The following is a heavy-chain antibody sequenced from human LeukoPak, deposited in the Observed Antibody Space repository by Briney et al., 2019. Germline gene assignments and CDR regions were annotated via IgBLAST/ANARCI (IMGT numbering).Heavy chain of an antibody. V-gene: IGHV4-34*01. CDR2: INHSGTT. CDR3: ARYGLEFVVDTNMNYYYMDV. D-gene: IGHD2-15*01. CDR1: GGSFSGYY. Sequence: RSSETLSLTCTVYGGSFSGYYWTWIRQSPGKGLEWIGEINHSGTTNSNPSLKSRVSISVDTSQKQISLTLNSVTAADSAVYYCARYGLEFVVDTNMNYYYMDVWGKGTTVTVSS. J-gene: IGHJ6*03.